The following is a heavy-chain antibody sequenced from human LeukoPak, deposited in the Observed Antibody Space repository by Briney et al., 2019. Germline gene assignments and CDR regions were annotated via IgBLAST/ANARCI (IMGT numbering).Heavy chain of an antibody. CDR1: GFTFSSYA. CDR3: ATVSQWQHYYFDY. J-gene: IGHJ4*02. V-gene: IGHV3-23*01. CDR2: ISGSGGKT. D-gene: IGHD6-19*01. Sequence: GGSLRLSCAASGFTFSSYAMNWVRQAPGKGLEWVSVISGSGGKTYYADSVKGRFTISRDNPKNTLYLQMNSLRAEDTAVYFCATVSQWQHYYFDYWGQGTLVTVSS.